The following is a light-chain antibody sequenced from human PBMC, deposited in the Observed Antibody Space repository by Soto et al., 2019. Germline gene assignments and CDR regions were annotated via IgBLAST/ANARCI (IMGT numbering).Light chain of an antibody. CDR2: VAS. CDR3: QQHGSGTWT. Sequence: EIVLTQSPDALSLSPGERATLSCRASQSVSSNNLAWYQHKPGQPPRLLIYVASRRATGIPDRFSGSGSRSDFTLTITKLEPEDFAVYYCQQHGSGTWTFGQGTKVEIK. V-gene: IGKV3-20*01. CDR1: QSVSSNN. J-gene: IGKJ1*01.